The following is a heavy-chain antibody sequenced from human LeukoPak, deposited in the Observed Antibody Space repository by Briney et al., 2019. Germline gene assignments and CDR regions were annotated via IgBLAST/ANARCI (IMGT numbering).Heavy chain of an antibody. Sequence: GGSLRLSCAASGFTFSNAWMSWVRQAPGKGLGWVGRIKSKTDGGTTDYAAPVKGRFTISRDDSRNTLYLQMNSLKTEDTAVYYCTTEGYYDILTGYSWDAFDIWGQGTMVTVSS. CDR2: IKSKTDGGTT. CDR1: GFTFSNAW. V-gene: IGHV3-15*01. D-gene: IGHD3-9*01. CDR3: TTEGYYDILTGYSWDAFDI. J-gene: IGHJ3*02.